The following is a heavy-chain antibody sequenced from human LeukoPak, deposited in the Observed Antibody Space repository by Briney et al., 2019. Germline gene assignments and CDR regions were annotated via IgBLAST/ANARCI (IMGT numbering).Heavy chain of an antibody. V-gene: IGHV1-18*01. D-gene: IGHD6-6*01. CDR2: ISAYNGNT. CDR1: GYTFTSYG. CDR3: ARGRPARGEWGQLAARLGY. Sequence: ASVKVSCKASGYTFTSYGISWVRQAPGQGLEWMGWISAYNGNTNYAQKLQGRVTMTTDTSTSTAYMELRSLRSDDTAVYYCARGRPARGEWGQLAARLGYWGQGTLVTVSS. J-gene: IGHJ4*02.